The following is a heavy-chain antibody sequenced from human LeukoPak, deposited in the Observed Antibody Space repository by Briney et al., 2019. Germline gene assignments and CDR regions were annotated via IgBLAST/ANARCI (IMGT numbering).Heavy chain of an antibody. CDR2: INHSGST. CDR3: ARTTEGGYSYGYFYYYYMDV. J-gene: IGHJ6*03. Sequence: SETLSLTCAVYGGSFSGYYWSWIRQPPGKGLEWIGEINHSGSTNYNPSLKSRVTISVDTSKNQFSLKLSSVTAADTAVYYCARTTEGGYSYGYFYYYYMDVWGKGTTVTVSS. V-gene: IGHV4-34*01. D-gene: IGHD5-18*01. CDR1: GGSFSGYY.